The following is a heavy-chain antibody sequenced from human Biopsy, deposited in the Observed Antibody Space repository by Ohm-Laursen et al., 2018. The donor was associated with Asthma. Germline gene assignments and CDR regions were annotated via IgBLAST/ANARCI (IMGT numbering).Heavy chain of an antibody. Sequence: SQTLSLTCTVPGGSISTYYWTWIRQPPGKGLEWVAYLYNSGTTNYNPPLKSRVTISVDTSKNQVSLNVRSLTAADTAVYYCARDRGGTYGRTFESWGQGTLVTVSS. CDR1: GGSISTYY. J-gene: IGHJ4*02. V-gene: IGHV4-59*01. CDR2: LYNSGTT. CDR3: ARDRGGTYGRTFES. D-gene: IGHD1-26*01.